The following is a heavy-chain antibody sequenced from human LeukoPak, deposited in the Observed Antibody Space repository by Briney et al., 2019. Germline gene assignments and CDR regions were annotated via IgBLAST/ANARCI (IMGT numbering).Heavy chain of an antibody. D-gene: IGHD2-15*01. CDR1: TDSISSYY. Sequence: SETLSLTCTVSTDSISSYYWSWIRQPPGKGLEWIGCNYYRGTTNYNPSLKSRVTISVDTSKNQFSLKLNSVTAADTAVYYCARDVTCRGGSCYSRWFDPWGQGTLVTVSS. J-gene: IGHJ5*02. CDR3: ARDVTCRGGSCYSRWFDP. CDR2: NYYRGTT. V-gene: IGHV4-59*01.